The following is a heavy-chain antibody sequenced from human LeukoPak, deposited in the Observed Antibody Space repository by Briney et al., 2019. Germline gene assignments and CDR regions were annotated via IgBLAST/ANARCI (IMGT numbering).Heavy chain of an antibody. V-gene: IGHV3-66*02. D-gene: IGHD3-16*01. CDR2: IYSGDNT. J-gene: IGHJ4*02. Sequence: GGSLRLSCAASGFTVRNNYMSWVRQAPGTGLEWVSVIYSGDNTYYVESVKGRFTISRDNSKHTLFLQMNGVRAEDTAVYYCAGRRVLDASFDYWGQGTLVTVSS. CDR1: GFTVRNNY. CDR3: AGRRVLDASFDY.